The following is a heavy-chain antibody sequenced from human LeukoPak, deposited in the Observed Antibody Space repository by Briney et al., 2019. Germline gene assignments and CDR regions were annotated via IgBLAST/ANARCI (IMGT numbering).Heavy chain of an antibody. CDR3: ARPYYDSSAPPYDY. V-gene: IGHV1-18*01. CDR1: GYTFTSYG. J-gene: IGHJ4*02. CDR2: ISAYNGNT. D-gene: IGHD3-22*01. Sequence: ASVKVSCKASGYTFTSYGISWVRQAPGQGLEWMGWISAYNGNTNYAQKLQGRVTMTTDTSTSTACMELRSLRSDDTAVYYCARPYYDSSAPPYDYWGQGTLVTVSS.